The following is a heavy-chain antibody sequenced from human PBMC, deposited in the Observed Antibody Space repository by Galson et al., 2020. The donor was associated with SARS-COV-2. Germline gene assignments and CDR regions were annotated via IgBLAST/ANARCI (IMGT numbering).Heavy chain of an antibody. CDR1: GDSPSTNSAA. CDR2: TYYRSKWYN. V-gene: IGHV6-1*01. J-gene: IGHJ3*02. CDR3: ARVNSGIQGAFDI. Sequence: SQTPSLTRAISGDSPSTNSAAWNWTRQPPSRGLEWLGRTYYRSKWYNDYAVSVKSRITINPDTSKNQFSLQLNSVTPEDTAVYYCARVNSGIQGAFDIWGQGTMVTVSS. D-gene: IGHD1-26*01.